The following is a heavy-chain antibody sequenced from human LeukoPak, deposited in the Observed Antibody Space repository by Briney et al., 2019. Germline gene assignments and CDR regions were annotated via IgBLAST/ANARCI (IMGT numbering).Heavy chain of an antibody. CDR2: ISAYDDNT. CDR1: AYTFTSYG. V-gene: IGHV1-18*01. CDR3: ARVESYQLLFSFGP. D-gene: IGHD2-2*01. J-gene: IGHJ5*02. Sequence: GASVKVSCKASAYTFTSYGISWVRQAPGQGLEWMGWISAYDDNTNYAQKLQGRVTMTTDTSTSTAYMELRSLRSDDTAVYYCARVESYQLLFSFGPWGQGTLVTVSS.